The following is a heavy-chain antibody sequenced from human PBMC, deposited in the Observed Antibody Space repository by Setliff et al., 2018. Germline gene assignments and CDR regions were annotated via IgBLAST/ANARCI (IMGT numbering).Heavy chain of an antibody. CDR1: GGSISSSSYY. CDR2: IYYSGST. D-gene: IGHD3-3*01. Sequence: TETLSLTCTVSGGSISSSSYYWGWIRQPPGKGLEWIGSIYYSGSTYYNPSLKSRVTISVDTSKNQFSLKLSSVTAADTAVYYCARRSTYYNFWSGYWDYWGQGTLVTVSS. V-gene: IGHV4-39*07. J-gene: IGHJ4*02. CDR3: ARRSTYYNFWSGYWDY.